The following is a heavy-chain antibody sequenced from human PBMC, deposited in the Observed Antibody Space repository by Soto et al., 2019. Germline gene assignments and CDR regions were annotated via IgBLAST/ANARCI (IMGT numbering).Heavy chain of an antibody. CDR2: FIPVYRTL. D-gene: IGHD3-3*01. J-gene: IGHJ4*02. CDR1: GGSLGNSA. CDR3: ATGVIWIGYFTVDS. V-gene: IGHV1-69*13. Sequence: SVKVSCKASGGSLGNSAINWVRQTPGQGLEWLGGFIPVYRTLNYAQKFQGRVTITADESTGTAYMTLSSLASNDTAVYYCATGVIWIGYFTVDSWGQGTRVTVSS.